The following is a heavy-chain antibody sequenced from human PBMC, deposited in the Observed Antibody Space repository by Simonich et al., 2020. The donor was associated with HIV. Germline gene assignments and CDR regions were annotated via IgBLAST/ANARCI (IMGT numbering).Heavy chain of an antibody. Sequence: EVQLLESGGGLVQPGGSLRLSCAASGFTFSSYAMSWVRQAPGKGQEWVSSIRGSGGSTYYADSVKGRFTISRENSKNTLYLQMNSLRAEDTAVYYCAKDRYYNFWSGYYDYWGQGTLVTVSS. CDR2: IRGSGGST. CDR1: GFTFSSYA. V-gene: IGHV3-23*01. D-gene: IGHD3-3*01. CDR3: AKDRYYNFWSGYYDY. J-gene: IGHJ4*02.